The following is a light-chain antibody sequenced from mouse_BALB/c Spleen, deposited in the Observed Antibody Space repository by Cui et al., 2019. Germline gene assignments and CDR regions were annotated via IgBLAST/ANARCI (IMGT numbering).Light chain of an antibody. CDR1: QSLLNSGNQKNY. J-gene: IGKJ1*01. V-gene: IGKV8-28*01. CDR3: QNDHSYPWT. Sequence: DILMTQTPSYLSVSAGEKVTMSCKSSQSLLNSGNQKNYLAWYQQKPGQPPKLLIYGASTRESGVPDRFTGSGSGTDFTLTISSVQAEDLAVYYCQNDHSYPWTFGGGTKLEIK. CDR2: GAS.